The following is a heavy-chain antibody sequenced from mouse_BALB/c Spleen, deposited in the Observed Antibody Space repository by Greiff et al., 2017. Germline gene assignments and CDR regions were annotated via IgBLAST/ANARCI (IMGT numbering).Heavy chain of an antibody. CDR1: GYTFSSYW. Sequence: QVQLQQSGAELMKPGASVKISCKATGYTFSSYWIEWVKQRPGHGLEWIGEILPGSGSTNYNEKFKGKATFTADTSSNTAYMQLSSLTSEDSAVYYCASDYAYWGQGTLVTVSA. V-gene: IGHV1-9*01. CDR2: ILPGSGST. D-gene: IGHD2-4*01. CDR3: ASDYAY. J-gene: IGHJ3*01.